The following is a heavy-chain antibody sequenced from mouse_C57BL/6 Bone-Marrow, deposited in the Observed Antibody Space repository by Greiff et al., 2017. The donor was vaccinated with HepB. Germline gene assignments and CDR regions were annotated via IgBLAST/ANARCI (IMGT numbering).Heavy chain of an antibody. CDR1: GFNIKDDY. J-gene: IGHJ2*01. D-gene: IGHD1-1*01. CDR2: IDPENGDT. Sequence: EVKLQESGAELVRPGASVKLSCTASGFNIKDDYMHWVKQRPEQGLEWIGWIDPENGDTEYASKFQGKATITADTSSNTAYLQLSSLTSEDTAVYYCTVLSTDFDYWGQGTTLTVSS. V-gene: IGHV14-4*01. CDR3: TVLSTDFDY.